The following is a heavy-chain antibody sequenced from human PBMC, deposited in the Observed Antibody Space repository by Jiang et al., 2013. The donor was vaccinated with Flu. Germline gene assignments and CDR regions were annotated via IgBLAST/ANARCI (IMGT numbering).Heavy chain of an antibody. J-gene: IGHJ2*01. CDR2: IYYSGST. CDR1: GDSISSYY. V-gene: IGHV4-59*01. D-gene: IGHD3-22*01. Sequence: GPGLVKPSETLFLTCTVSGDSISSYYWSWIRQPPGKGLEWIGYIYYSGSTNYNPSLKSRVTISVDTSKNQVSLKLSSVTAADTAVYYCARNSYYDSSGYYSYYWYFDLWGRGTLVTVSS. CDR3: ARNSYYDSSGYYSYYWYFDL.